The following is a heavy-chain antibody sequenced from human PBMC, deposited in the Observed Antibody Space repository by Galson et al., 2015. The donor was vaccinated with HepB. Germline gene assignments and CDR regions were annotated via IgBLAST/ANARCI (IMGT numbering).Heavy chain of an antibody. CDR3: AGGHTGSGYFSYYYYYYMDV. D-gene: IGHD3-3*01. J-gene: IGHJ6*03. CDR1: GGSFSGYY. V-gene: IGHV4-34*01. CDR2: INHSGST. Sequence: ETLSLTCAVYGGSFSGYYWSWIRQPPGKGLEWIGEINHSGSTNYNPSLKSRVTISVDTSKNQFSLKLSSVTAADTAVYYCAGGHTGSGYFSYYYYYYMDVWGKGTTVTVSS.